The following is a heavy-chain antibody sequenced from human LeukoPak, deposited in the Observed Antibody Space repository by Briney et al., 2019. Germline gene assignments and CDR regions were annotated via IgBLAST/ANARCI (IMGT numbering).Heavy chain of an antibody. CDR2: IDPKSGGT. CDR3: AVSSTSFVNWFDP. J-gene: IGHJ5*02. D-gene: IGHD2-2*01. CDR1: EYTFTGYY. Sequence: WASVKVSCKAYEYTFTGYYMHWVRQAPGQGLEWMGWIDPKSGGTNSAQKFQGRVSMTRDTSISTAYMELSSLRSEDTAVYYCAVSSTSFVNWFDPWGQGTLVTVSS. V-gene: IGHV1-2*02.